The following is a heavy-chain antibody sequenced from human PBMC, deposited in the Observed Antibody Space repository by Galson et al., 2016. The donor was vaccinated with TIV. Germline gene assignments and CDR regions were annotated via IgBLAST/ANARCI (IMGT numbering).Heavy chain of an antibody. CDR3: TRAAGRNGASCHATCETCYN. D-gene: IGHD3-10*01. Sequence: CAISGDSVSSDSSAWNWVRQSPSRGLEWLGRTYYRSRWYYDYKVSVKRRITINPDTSKNQFSLQLNSVTPEDTAGYYCTRAAGRNGASCHATCETCYNWGQGTLVTVSS. V-gene: IGHV6-1*01. CDR1: GDSVSSDSSA. J-gene: IGHJ4*03. CDR2: TYYRSRWYY.